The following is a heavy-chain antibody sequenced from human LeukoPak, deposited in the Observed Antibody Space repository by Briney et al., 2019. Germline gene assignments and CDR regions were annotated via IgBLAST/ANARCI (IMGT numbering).Heavy chain of an antibody. D-gene: IGHD5/OR15-5a*01. CDR1: GFTFSSYS. V-gene: IGHV3-21*01. Sequence: GSLRLSCAASGFTFSSYSMNWVRQAPGKGLEWVSSISSSSSYINYADSVKGRFTISRDNAKNSLYLQMNSLRAEDTAVYYCAREVSTTGFDYWGQGTLVTVSS. CDR2: ISSSSSYI. CDR3: AREVSTTGFDY. J-gene: IGHJ4*02.